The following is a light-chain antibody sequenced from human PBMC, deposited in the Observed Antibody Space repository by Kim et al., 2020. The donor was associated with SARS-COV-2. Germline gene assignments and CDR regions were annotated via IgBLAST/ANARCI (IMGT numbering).Light chain of an antibody. CDR2: KAS. CDR1: QTIYSW. V-gene: IGKV1-5*03. CDR3: HQYHTYPFT. Sequence: ASVGDRVTITCRASQTIYSWLAWYQQKPGKAPKLLIHKASTLERGVPSTFSGSGSETEFTLTISSLQPDDFATYYCHQYHTYPFTFGGGTKVEI. J-gene: IGKJ4*01.